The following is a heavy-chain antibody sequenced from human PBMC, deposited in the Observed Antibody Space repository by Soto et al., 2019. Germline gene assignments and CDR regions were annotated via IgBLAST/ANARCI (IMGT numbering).Heavy chain of an antibody. Sequence: QVQLVQSGAEVKKPGSSVKVSCKASGGTFSSYTISWVRQAPGQGLEWMGRIIPILGIANYAQKFQGRVTITADKSPSTAYMELSSLRSEDTAVYYCARDLGDNWFDPWGQGTLVTVSS. CDR1: GGTFSSYT. CDR3: ARDLGDNWFDP. D-gene: IGHD3-16*01. CDR2: IIPILGIA. J-gene: IGHJ5*02. V-gene: IGHV1-69*08.